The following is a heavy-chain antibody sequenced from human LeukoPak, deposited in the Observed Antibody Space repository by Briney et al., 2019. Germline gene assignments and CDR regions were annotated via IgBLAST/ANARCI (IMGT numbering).Heavy chain of an antibody. CDR1: GFTFSSYG. CDR3: AKGGIAAAGDLYFDY. V-gene: IGHV3-33*06. CDR2: IWYDGSNK. Sequence: GGSLRLSCAASGFTFSSYGMHWVRQAPGKGLEWVAVIWYDGSNKHYADSVKGRFTISRDNSKNTLYLQMNSLRAEDTAVYYCAKGGIAAAGDLYFDYWGQGTLVTVSS. J-gene: IGHJ4*02. D-gene: IGHD6-13*01.